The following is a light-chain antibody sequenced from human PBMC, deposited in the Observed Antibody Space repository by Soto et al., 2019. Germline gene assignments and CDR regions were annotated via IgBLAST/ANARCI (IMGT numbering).Light chain of an antibody. CDR2: NAS. J-gene: IGKJ1*01. V-gene: IGKV1-5*03. Sequence: DIQMTQSPSTLSASVGDRVTITCRASQSISSWLAWYQQKPGKAPNLLIYNASSLESGVPSRFSGSASGTNFTLTISSLQPDDFATYHCQQYNSYSRTFGQGTKVEIK. CDR3: QQYNSYSRT. CDR1: QSISSW.